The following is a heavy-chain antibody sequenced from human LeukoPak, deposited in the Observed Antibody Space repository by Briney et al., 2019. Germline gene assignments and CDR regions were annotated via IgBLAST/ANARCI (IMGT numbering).Heavy chain of an antibody. V-gene: IGHV3-21*01. Sequence: GVPLRLSCAASGFPLRSYSMMWVPEAPGKGVEGVSSISSSSRYIYYADSVKGRFTISRDNAKNSLYLQMNSLRAEDTAVYYCARNIAAAGPEDYWGQGTLVTVSS. CDR1: GFPLRSYS. D-gene: IGHD6-13*01. CDR2: ISSSSRYI. J-gene: IGHJ4*02. CDR3: ARNIAAAGPEDY.